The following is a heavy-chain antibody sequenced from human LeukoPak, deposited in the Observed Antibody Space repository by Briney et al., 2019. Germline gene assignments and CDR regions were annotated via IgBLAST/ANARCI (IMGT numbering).Heavy chain of an antibody. V-gene: IGHV3-7*01. D-gene: IGHD1-1*01. J-gene: IGHJ3*02. CDR1: GFSFTSSW. CDR3: VRDLSPVSDRNVWYDALDI. Sequence: GGSLRLSCVASGFSFTSSWMSWVRQAPGKGLEWVANIAGDESQKRYMDSVKGRFTISRDNAKNSLYLQLNSLRAEDTAIYYCVRDLSPVSDRNVWYDALDIWGQGTMVTVSS. CDR2: IAGDESQK.